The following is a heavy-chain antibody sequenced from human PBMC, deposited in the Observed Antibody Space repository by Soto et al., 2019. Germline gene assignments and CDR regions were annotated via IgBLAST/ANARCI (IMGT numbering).Heavy chain of an antibody. CDR2: INPNSGVT. D-gene: IGHD2-21*02. CDR3: ARRLGLLVTPIPGY. CDR1: GYTFTGYH. V-gene: IGHV1-2*02. Sequence: QVELVQSGAEVKKPGASVKVSCKASGYTFTGYHMHWVRQAPGQGLEWMGWINPNSGVTIYAQKFQGRVIMTRETPITTASMERSRLTPDDTAVYYCARRLGLLVTPIPGYWGQGTLVTVSS. J-gene: IGHJ4*02.